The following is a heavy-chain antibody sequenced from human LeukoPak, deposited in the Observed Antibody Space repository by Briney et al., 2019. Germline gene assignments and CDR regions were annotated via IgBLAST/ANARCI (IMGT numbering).Heavy chain of an antibody. D-gene: IGHD3-10*01. CDR2: IIPIFGTA. Sequence: SVKVSCTASGGTFSSYAISWVRQAPGQGLEWMGGIIPIFGTANYAQKFQGRVTITADESTSTAYMELSSLRSEDTAVYYCASRVDYYGSGSYYFQFDYWGQGTLVTVSS. CDR3: ASRVDYYGSGSYYFQFDY. J-gene: IGHJ4*02. CDR1: GGTFSSYA. V-gene: IGHV1-69*01.